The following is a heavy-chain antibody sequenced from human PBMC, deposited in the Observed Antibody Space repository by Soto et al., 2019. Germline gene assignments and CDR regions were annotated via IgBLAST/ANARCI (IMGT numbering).Heavy chain of an antibody. J-gene: IGHJ6*02. CDR1: GFTFSTYA. CDR3: VKYEYCTSTGCSAYYRMDV. D-gene: IGHD2-2*01. Sequence: GGSLRLSCSASGFTFSTYAMHWVRQAPGKGLEYVSAISSNGGSPYYADSVKGRFTISRDNSKNTLSLQMSSLRSEDTAVYYCVKYEYCTSTGCSAYYRMDVWGQGTTVTVSS. V-gene: IGHV3-64D*06. CDR2: ISSNGGSP.